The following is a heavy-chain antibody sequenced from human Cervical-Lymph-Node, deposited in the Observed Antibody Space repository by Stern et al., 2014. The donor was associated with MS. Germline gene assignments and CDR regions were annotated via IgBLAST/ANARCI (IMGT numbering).Heavy chain of an antibody. CDR1: GYTFTNYV. D-gene: IGHD2-21*01. J-gene: IGHJ6*02. V-gene: IGHV1-3*01. CDR2: INAANGNT. Sequence: QVQLMQSGAEVKKPGASGKVSCKASGYTFTNYVIHWVRQAPGERLEYMGWINAANGNTYYSEKFQGRFTIARVTSASTAYMEVSGLRYEDTGVIYCAREVSRNSYYYGMDVWGQGTTVSVSS. CDR3: AREVSRNSYYYGMDV.